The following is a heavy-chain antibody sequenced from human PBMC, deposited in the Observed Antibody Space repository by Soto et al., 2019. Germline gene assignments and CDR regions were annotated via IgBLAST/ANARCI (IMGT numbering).Heavy chain of an antibody. Sequence: SETLSLTCAVYGGSFSGYYWSWIRQPPGKGLEWIGEINHSGSTNYNPSLKSRVTISVDTSKNQFSLKLSSVTAADTAVYYCARGPHYLITMIVVVRWGGMDVWGQGTTVTGSS. CDR2: INHSGST. CDR3: ARGPHYLITMIVVVRWGGMDV. D-gene: IGHD3-22*01. V-gene: IGHV4-34*01. J-gene: IGHJ6*02. CDR1: GGSFSGYY.